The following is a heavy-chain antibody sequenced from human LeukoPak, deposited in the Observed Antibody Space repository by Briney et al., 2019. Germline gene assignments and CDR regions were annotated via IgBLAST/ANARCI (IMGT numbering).Heavy chain of an antibody. CDR1: GFTFNNYA. V-gene: IGHV3-23*01. Sequence: GGSLRLTCAASGFTFNNYAMSWVRQAPGKGLEWVSAISASGGTTYYADSVKGRFTISRDNSENTLFLQMNSLRAEDTAVYYCAKEPREYCSSTSCPNWFDSWGQGTLVTVSS. CDR3: AKEPREYCSSTSCPNWFDS. J-gene: IGHJ5*01. D-gene: IGHD2-2*01. CDR2: ISASGGTT.